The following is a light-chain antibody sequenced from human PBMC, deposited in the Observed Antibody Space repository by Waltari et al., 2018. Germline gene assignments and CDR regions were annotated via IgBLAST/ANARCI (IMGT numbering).Light chain of an antibody. Sequence: DIQMTQSPSTLSASVGARFPITCRASQSINSWLAWYQQKPGKAPKFLIYDASNLQSGVPSRFSGGGSGTEFTLTISSLQPEDFATYYCQQSYSTPTTFGQGTKVEIK. CDR1: QSINSW. CDR3: QQSYSTPTT. V-gene: IGKV1-5*01. J-gene: IGKJ1*01. CDR2: DAS.